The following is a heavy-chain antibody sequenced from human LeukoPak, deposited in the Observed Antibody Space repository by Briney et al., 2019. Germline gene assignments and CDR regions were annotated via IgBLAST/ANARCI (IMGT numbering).Heavy chain of an antibody. CDR1: GYTFTSYG. Sequence: ASAKVSCKASGYTFTSYGITWVRQAPGQGLEWMGWISAYSGGTNYAQKFQGRVTMTRDTSISTAYMELSRLRSDDTAVYYCARTLYIAAAPGGFDYWGQGTLVTVSS. CDR2: ISAYSGGT. J-gene: IGHJ4*02. V-gene: IGHV1-2*02. D-gene: IGHD6-13*01. CDR3: ARTLYIAAAPGGFDY.